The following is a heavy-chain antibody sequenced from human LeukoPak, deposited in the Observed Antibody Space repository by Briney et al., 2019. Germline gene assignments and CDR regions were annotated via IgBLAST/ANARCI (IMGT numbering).Heavy chain of an antibody. CDR1: GYSISSGYY. CDR2: IYHSGST. CDR3: ARVEGVRYYYYMDV. V-gene: IGHV4-38-2*02. D-gene: IGHD3-16*01. Sequence: SETLSLTCTVSGYSISSGYYWGWIRQPPGKGLEWIGSIYHSGSTYYNPSLKSRVTISVDTSKNQFSLKLSSVTAADTAVYYCARVEGVRYYYYMDVWGKGTTATVSS. J-gene: IGHJ6*03.